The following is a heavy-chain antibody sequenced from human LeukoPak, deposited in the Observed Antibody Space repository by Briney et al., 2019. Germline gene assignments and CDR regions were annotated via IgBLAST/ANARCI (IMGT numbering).Heavy chain of an antibody. CDR2: ISAFNGNT. CDR1: GYTFSDYG. J-gene: IGHJ6*02. V-gene: IGHV1-18*01. CDR3: ARVKDSSWSNYNGMDV. Sequence: ASVKVSCKASGYTFSDYGISWVRQAPGQGLEWMGWISAFNGNTIYAQKFQGRLTVTTDTSTSTAYMDLRSLRSDDTAVYYCARVKDSSWSNYNGMDVWGQGTTVTVS. D-gene: IGHD4-11*01.